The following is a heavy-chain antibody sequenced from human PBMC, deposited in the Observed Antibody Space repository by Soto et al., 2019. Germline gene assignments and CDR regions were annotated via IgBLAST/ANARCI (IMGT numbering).Heavy chain of an antibody. CDR2: IIPILGIA. Sequence: SVKVSCKASGGTFSSYTISWVQQAPGQGLEWMGRIIPILGIANYAQKFQGRVTITADKSTSTAYMELSSLRAEDTAVYYCARDRLRLGELSLLGYFDYWGQGTLVTVSS. D-gene: IGHD3-16*02. V-gene: IGHV1-69*04. CDR3: ARDRLRLGELSLLGYFDY. CDR1: GGTFSSYT. J-gene: IGHJ4*02.